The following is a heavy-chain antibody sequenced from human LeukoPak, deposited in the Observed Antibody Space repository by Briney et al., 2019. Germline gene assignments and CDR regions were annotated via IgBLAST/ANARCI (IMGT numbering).Heavy chain of an antibody. D-gene: IGHD2-2*01. Sequence: ASAKVSCKASGGTFSSYAISWVRQAPGHGLEWMGRIIPIFGIANYAQKFQGRVTITADKSTSTAYMELSSLRSEDTAVYYCASHIVVVPAALYYYYAMDVWGQGTTVTVSS. V-gene: IGHV1-69*04. CDR2: IIPIFGIA. J-gene: IGHJ6*02. CDR1: GGTFSSYA. CDR3: ASHIVVVPAALYYYYAMDV.